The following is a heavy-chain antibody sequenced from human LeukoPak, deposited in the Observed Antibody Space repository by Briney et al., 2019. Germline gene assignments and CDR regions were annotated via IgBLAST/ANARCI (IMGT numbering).Heavy chain of an antibody. Sequence: GPSVKVSCKASGYTFTNYAMHWVRQAPGQRLEWMGWINGGNGNTKYSQKFQGRVTITRDTSASTAYMELSSLRSEDTAMYYCARGPQFYEPPDIWGQGTMVTVSS. J-gene: IGHJ3*02. V-gene: IGHV1-3*01. CDR1: GYTFTNYA. CDR2: INGGNGNT. D-gene: IGHD3-16*01. CDR3: ARGPQFYEPPDI.